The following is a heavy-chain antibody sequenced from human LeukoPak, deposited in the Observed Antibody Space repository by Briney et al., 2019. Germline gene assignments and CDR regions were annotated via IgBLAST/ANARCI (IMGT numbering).Heavy chain of an antibody. Sequence: GGSLRLSCTASGFTFGDYAVSWFRQAPGKGLEWVAAISYDENIKNYADSAKGRFTISRDNSKNTLYLQMNSLRAEDTAVYYCAKQWESYAFDIWGQGTMVTVSS. V-gene: IGHV3-30-3*02. CDR2: ISYDENIK. D-gene: IGHD1-26*01. CDR3: AKQWESYAFDI. CDR1: GFTFGDYA. J-gene: IGHJ3*02.